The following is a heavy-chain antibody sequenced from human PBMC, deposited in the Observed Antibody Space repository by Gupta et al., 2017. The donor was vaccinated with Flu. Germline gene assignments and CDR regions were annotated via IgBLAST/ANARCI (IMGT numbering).Heavy chain of an antibody. CDR2: IIPIFGTA. CDR3: AGTPYSSSWYGPANGYYFDY. V-gene: IGHV1-69*01. J-gene: IGHJ4*02. Sequence: QVQLVQSGAEVKKPGSSVKVSCKASGGTFSSYAISWVRQAPGQGLEWMGGIIPIFGTANYAQKFQGRVTITADESTSTAYMELSSLRSEDTAVYYCAGTPYSSSWYGPANGYYFDYWGQGTLVTVSS. CDR1: GGTFSSYA. D-gene: IGHD6-13*01.